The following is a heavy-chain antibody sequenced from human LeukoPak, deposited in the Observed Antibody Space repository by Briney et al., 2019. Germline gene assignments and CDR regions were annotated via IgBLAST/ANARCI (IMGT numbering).Heavy chain of an antibody. Sequence: GGSLRLSCAASGFPFGSYVLSWVRQAPGKGLEWIAYINHDGEAIYYPDFVKGRFIISRDNVENSVFLQMNDLRDEDTAIYFCARDYDWAFDFWGQGTRVTVSS. J-gene: IGHJ4*02. CDR1: GFPFGSYV. CDR2: INHDGEAI. CDR3: ARDYDWAFDF. V-gene: IGHV3-48*02. D-gene: IGHD3-9*01.